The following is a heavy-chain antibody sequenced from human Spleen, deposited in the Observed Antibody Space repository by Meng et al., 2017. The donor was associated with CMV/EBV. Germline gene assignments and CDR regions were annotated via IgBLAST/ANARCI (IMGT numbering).Heavy chain of an antibody. CDR2: ISSSGSYI. D-gene: IGHD3-10*01. V-gene: IGHV3-21*01. Sequence: GESLKISCAASGFTFSSHSMKWVRQAPGKGLEWVSFISSSGSYIYYADSVKGRFTISRDDAKNSLYLQMHSLRAEDTAVSYCGRGGVGVRGVPSYWGQGTLVTVSS. J-gene: IGHJ4*02. CDR3: GRGGVGVRGVPSY. CDR1: GFTFSSHS.